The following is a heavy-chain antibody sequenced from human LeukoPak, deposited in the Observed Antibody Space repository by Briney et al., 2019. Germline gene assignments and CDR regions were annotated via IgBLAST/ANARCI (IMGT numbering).Heavy chain of an antibody. Sequence: GGSLRLSCAASGFTFSSYAVSWVRQAPGKGLEWVSAISGSGGSTYYADSVKGRFTNSRDNSKNTLYLQMNSLRVEDMALYYCAKGHGDASGYYYFDSWGQGTLVTVSS. CDR1: GFTFSSYA. J-gene: IGHJ4*02. V-gene: IGHV3-23*01. D-gene: IGHD3-22*01. CDR3: AKGHGDASGYYYFDS. CDR2: ISGSGGST.